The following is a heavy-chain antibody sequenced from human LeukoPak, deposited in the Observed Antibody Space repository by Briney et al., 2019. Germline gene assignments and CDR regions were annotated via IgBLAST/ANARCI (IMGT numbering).Heavy chain of an antibody. CDR2: ISGSGRTI. CDR1: GFTFSSYG. CDR3: AKDLTGTYGFDF. Sequence: TGGSLRLSCAASGFTFSSYGMHWFRQAPGKGLEWLSHISGSGRTIHYADSVKGRLTVSRDTAKNSLYLQMNDLRAEDTAVYYCAKDLTGTYGFDFWGQGTMVTVSS. D-gene: IGHD7-27*01. J-gene: IGHJ3*01. V-gene: IGHV3-48*04.